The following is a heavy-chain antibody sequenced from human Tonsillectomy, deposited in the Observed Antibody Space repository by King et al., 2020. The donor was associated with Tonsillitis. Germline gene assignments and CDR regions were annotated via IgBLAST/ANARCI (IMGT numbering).Heavy chain of an antibody. J-gene: IGHJ4*02. CDR3: ARGVGDGHNYFDH. CDR2: MYYSGST. D-gene: IGHD5-24*01. Sequence: LQLQESGPGLEKPSETLSLTCTVSGGSISSSSYYWGWIRQPPGKGLEWIGSMYYSGSTYYKPSLKSRVTISVDTSKNQFSLKLSAVTAADTAVYYCARGVGDGHNYFDHWGQGTLVTVSS. CDR1: GGSISSSSYY. V-gene: IGHV4-39*01.